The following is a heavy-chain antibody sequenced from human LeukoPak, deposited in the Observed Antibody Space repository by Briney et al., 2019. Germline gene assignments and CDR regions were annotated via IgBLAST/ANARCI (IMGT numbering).Heavy chain of an antibody. Sequence: ASVKVSCKASGYTFTGYYMHWVRQAPGQGLEWMGWINPNSGGTNYAQKFQGRVTMTRDTSISTAYMELSRLRSDDTAVYYCARAPWGDNYYGMDVWGQGTTVTFSS. J-gene: IGHJ6*02. V-gene: IGHV1-2*02. CDR1: GYTFTGYY. D-gene: IGHD7-27*01. CDR2: INPNSGGT. CDR3: ARAPWGDNYYGMDV.